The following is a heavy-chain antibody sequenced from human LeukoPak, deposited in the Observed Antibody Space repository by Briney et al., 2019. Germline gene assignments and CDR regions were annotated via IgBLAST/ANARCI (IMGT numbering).Heavy chain of an antibody. D-gene: IGHD6-6*01. Sequence: PSETLSLTCTALGRPVVVGSYWCSSIRPPPGETLEWIWYICDSGSIDHNPSLKSRVTISVDTSKSHFSLKLTSVTAADTAVYYCARSSVKCGTATHFDYWGQGTLVTVSS. CDR3: ARSSVKCGTATHFDY. J-gene: IGHJ4*02. CDR1: GRPVVVGSYW. CDR2: ICDSGSI. V-gene: IGHV4-61*03.